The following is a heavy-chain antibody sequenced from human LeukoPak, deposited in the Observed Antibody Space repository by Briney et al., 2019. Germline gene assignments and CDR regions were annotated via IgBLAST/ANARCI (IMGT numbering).Heavy chain of an antibody. CDR1: EFTFSSYT. CDR3: AKMGAQQWLKRKPVDY. D-gene: IGHD6-19*01. Sequence: GGSLRLSCAASEFTFSSYTMNWVRQAPGKGLEWVSSISSSSSYIHYVDSVKGRFTISRDNAKNSLYLQMNSLRAEDTAVYYCAKMGAQQWLKRKPVDYWGQGTLVTVSS. CDR2: ISSSSSYI. J-gene: IGHJ4*02. V-gene: IGHV3-21*01.